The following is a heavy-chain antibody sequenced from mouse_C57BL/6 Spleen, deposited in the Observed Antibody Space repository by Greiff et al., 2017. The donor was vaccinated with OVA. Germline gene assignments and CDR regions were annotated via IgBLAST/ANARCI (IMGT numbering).Heavy chain of an antibody. Sequence: VKLQESGAELVRPGTSVKVSCKASGYAFTNYLIEWVKQRPGQGLEWIGVINPGSGGTNYNEKFKGKATLTADKSSSTAYMQLSSLTSEDSAVYFCARMGDYYGSSYDYFDYWGQGTTLTVSS. CDR2: INPGSGGT. V-gene: IGHV1-54*01. CDR1: GYAFTNYL. D-gene: IGHD1-1*01. J-gene: IGHJ2*01. CDR3: ARMGDYYGSSYDYFDY.